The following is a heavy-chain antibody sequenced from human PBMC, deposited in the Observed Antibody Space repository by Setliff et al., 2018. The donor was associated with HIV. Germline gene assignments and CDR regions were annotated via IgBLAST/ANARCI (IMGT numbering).Heavy chain of an antibody. J-gene: IGHJ6*03. CDR1: GGSISSGSYY. CDR3: ASLDGSESPYIYYYYMDV. D-gene: IGHD3-10*01. Sequence: KPSETLSLTCTVSGGSISSGSYYWSWIRQPPGKGLEWIGSINYRGNTYYNPSLKSRAAISVDTSKNQISLKLSSVTAADTAVYYCASLDGSESPYIYYYYMDVWGEGTAVTVSS. V-gene: IGHV4-39*01. CDR2: INYRGNT.